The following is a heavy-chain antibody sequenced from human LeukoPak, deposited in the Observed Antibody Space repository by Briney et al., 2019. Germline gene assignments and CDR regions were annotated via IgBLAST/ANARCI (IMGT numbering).Heavy chain of an antibody. CDR2: ISGSGGST. CDR1: GFTFSSYG. J-gene: IGHJ6*03. Sequence: GGSLRLSCAASGFTFSSYGMSWVRQAPGKGLEWVSAISGSGGSTYYADSVKGRFTISRDNSKDTLYLQMNSLRAEDTAVYYCAKESMVRAFHYMDVWGKGTTVTISS. V-gene: IGHV3-23*01. CDR3: AKESMVRAFHYMDV. D-gene: IGHD3-10*01.